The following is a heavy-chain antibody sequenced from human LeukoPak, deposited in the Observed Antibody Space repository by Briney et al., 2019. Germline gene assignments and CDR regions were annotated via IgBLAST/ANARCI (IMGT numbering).Heavy chain of an antibody. CDR2: ISSSGSTI. D-gene: IGHD1-26*01. J-gene: IGHJ4*02. CDR3: AREGYSGSYFDY. Sequence: GGSLRLSCAASGFTFSSYAMSWVRQAPGKGLEWVSAISSSGSTIYYADSVKGRFTISRDSAENSLYLQMNSLRAEDTAVYYCAREGYSGSYFDYWGQGTLVTVSS. V-gene: IGHV3-48*03. CDR1: GFTFSSYA.